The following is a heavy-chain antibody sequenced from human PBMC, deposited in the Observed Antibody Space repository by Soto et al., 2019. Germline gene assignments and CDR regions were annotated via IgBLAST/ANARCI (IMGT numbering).Heavy chain of an antibody. J-gene: IGHJ5*02. V-gene: IGHV4-4*02. Sequence: QVQLQESGPGLVKPSGTLSLTCAVSGGSISSSNWWSWVRQPPGKGLEWIGEIYHSGSTNYNPSLKSRVTDAVARAKNRLARMISSVAAADTAGYYCARAGGIAAAGTTLRNCDWSAPWGQGTLVTVSS. CDR3: ARAGGIAAAGTTLRNCDWSAP. CDR2: IYHSGST. D-gene: IGHD6-13*01. CDR1: GGSISSSNW.